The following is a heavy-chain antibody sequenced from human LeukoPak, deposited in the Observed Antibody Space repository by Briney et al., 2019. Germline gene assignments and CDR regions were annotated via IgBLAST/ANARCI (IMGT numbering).Heavy chain of an antibody. J-gene: IGHJ4*02. V-gene: IGHV3-23*05. CDR1: GFTFSSYA. CDR2: IYSSGTT. CDR3: ARGGGDYDSSGYFDY. D-gene: IGHD3-22*01. Sequence: GGSLRLSCAASGFTFSSYAMSWVRQAPGKGLEWVSVIYSSGTTYYADSVKGRFTISRDNSKNTLYLQMNSLRAEDTAVYYCARGGGDYDSSGYFDYWGRGTLVTVSS.